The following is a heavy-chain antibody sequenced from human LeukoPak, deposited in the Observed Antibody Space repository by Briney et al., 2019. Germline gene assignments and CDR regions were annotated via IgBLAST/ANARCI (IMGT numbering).Heavy chain of an antibody. V-gene: IGHV3-66*01. J-gene: IGHJ6*02. CDR3: AGFSHKGV. Sequence: GGSLRLSCAASGFTVSNSYMSWVRQAPGKGLEWVALIYSGGSTYYADFVKGRFTISRDNSKNTLYLQMSSLRAEDTAVYYCAGFSHKGVWGQGTTVTVSS. CDR1: GFTVSNSY. CDR2: IYSGGST.